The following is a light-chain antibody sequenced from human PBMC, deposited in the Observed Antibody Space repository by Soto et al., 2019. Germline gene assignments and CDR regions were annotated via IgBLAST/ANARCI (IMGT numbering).Light chain of an antibody. J-gene: IGLJ2*01. CDR2: GDN. CDR3: QSYDSSLSGSVV. CDR1: SSNIGAPYD. Sequence: QPVLTQPPSVSGAPGQRVTISCTGSSSNIGAPYDVHWYQQLPGTAPKLLIFGDNNRPSGVPDRFSGSKSGASASLAITGLQAEDEADYYCQSYDSSLSGSVVFGGGTKVTVL. V-gene: IGLV1-40*01.